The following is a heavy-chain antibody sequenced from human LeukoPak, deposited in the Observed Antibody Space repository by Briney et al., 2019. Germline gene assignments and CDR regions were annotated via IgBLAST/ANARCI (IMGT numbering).Heavy chain of an antibody. J-gene: IGHJ4*02. V-gene: IGHV3-64*01. D-gene: IGHD3-16*02. CDR1: GFTFSSYA. CDR3: TATSYYDYVWGSYRPWVY. Sequence: GGSLRLSCAASGFTFSSYAMHWVRQTPGMGLECVLGINSNGGSTHYANSVKGRFTISRDNSKHTLYLQMGSLTTEDMAVYYCTATSYYDYVWGSYRPWVYWGQGTLVTVSS. CDR2: INSNGGST.